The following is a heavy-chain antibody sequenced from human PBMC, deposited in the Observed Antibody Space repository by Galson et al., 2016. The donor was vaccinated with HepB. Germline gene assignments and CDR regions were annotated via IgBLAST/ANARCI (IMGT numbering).Heavy chain of an antibody. D-gene: IGHD3-16*01. CDR3: ARFNLGLMHPLAPDAFDI. J-gene: IGHJ3*02. Sequence: SETLSLTCNVSGGSIDTGSYYWTWVRQSAGKGLEWIGRIYYSGATNYNPSLQGRVTISLDMSKNQFSLTLTSATAADTAVYFCARFNLGLMHPLAPDAFDIWGQGTMVTVSS. V-gene: IGHV4-61*10. CDR1: GGSIDTGSYY. CDR2: IYYSGAT.